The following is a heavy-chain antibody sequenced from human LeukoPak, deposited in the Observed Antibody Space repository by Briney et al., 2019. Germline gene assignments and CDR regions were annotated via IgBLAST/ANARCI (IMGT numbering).Heavy chain of an antibody. J-gene: IGHJ4*02. CDR3: ARRALGGYGSNYFDY. CDR1: EYSFTNYW. Sequence: GEALKISCKGSEYSFTNYWIGWVRQMPGQGLEWMVMIYPGDSDTRYTRYSPSFQGQVTISADKSITTAYLQWSSLKASDTAMYYCARRALGGYGSNYFDYWGQGTLVTVSS. CDR2: IYPGDSDTRYT. V-gene: IGHV5-51*01. D-gene: IGHD3-10*01.